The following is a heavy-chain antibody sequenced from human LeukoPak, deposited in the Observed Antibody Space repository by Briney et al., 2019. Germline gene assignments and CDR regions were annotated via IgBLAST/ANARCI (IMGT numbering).Heavy chain of an antibody. CDR1: GFTFSSYW. CDR2: KKQEGSEK. J-gene: IGHJ1*01. V-gene: IGHV3-7*01. D-gene: IGHD2-15*01. Sequence: GGSLRLSCAASGFTFSSYWMSGARQAPGRGLEWVANKKQEGSEKYYVDSVKCRFTISRDNAKNSLYLQMNSLRAEDTAVYYCARDRVVVVAATPDAEYFQHWGQGTLVTVSS. CDR3: ARDRVVVVAATPDAEYFQH.